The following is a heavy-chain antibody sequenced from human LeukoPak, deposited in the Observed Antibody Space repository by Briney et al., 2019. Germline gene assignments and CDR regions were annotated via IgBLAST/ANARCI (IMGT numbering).Heavy chain of an antibody. Sequence: PSETLSLICTVSGGSISSYYWSWIRQPPGKGLEWIGYIYYSGSTNYNPSLKSRVTISVDTSKNQFSLKLSSVTAADTAVYYCARQTVTLGGYYYYGMDVWGQGTTVTVSS. D-gene: IGHD4-17*01. CDR1: GGSISSYY. CDR2: IYYSGST. V-gene: IGHV4-59*01. CDR3: ARQTVTLGGYYYYGMDV. J-gene: IGHJ6*02.